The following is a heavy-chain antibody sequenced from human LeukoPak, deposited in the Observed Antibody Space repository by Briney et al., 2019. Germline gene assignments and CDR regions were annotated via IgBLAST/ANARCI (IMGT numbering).Heavy chain of an antibody. CDR2: INHSGST. CDR1: GGSFSGYY. Sequence: SETLSLTCAVYGGSFSGYYWSWIRQPPGKGLEWIGEINHSGSTNYNPSLKSRVTISVDTSKNQFSLKLSSVTAADTAVYYCARLYGDYVLYYYYYGMDVWGQGTTVTVSS. J-gene: IGHJ6*02. V-gene: IGHV4-34*01. D-gene: IGHD4-17*01. CDR3: ARLYGDYVLYYYYYGMDV.